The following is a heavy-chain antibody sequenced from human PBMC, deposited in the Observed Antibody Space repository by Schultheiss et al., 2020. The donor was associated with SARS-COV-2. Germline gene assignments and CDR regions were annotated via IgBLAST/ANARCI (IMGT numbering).Heavy chain of an antibody. D-gene: IGHD1-14*01. J-gene: IGHJ4*02. CDR3: ARDQNPLEIDY. CDR1: GFTFSSYA. V-gene: IGHV3-48*04. CDR2: ISSSGSTI. Sequence: GGSLRLSCAASGFTFSSYAMSWVRQAPGKGLEWVSYISSSGSTIYYADSVKGRFTISRDNAKNSLYLQMNSLRAEDTAVYYCARDQNPLEIDYWGQGTLVTVSS.